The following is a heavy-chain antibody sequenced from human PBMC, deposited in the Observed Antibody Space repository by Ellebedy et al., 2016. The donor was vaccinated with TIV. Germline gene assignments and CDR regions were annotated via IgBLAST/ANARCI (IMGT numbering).Heavy chain of an antibody. V-gene: IGHV3-11*06. CDR2: ISSSGGST. CDR3: ARDRIHVDTAMESYYYYGMDV. J-gene: IGHJ6*02. Sequence: GESLKISCAASGFTFSGYFMAWIRQAPGKGLEWVSYISSSGGSTNYADSVKGRFTISRDNAKSSLSLQMNSLRAEDTAVYYCARDRIHVDTAMESYYYYGMDVWGQGTTVTVSS. D-gene: IGHD5-18*01. CDR1: GFTFSGYF.